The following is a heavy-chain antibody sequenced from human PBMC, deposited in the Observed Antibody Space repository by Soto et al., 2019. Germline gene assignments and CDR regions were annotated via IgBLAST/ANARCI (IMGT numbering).Heavy chain of an antibody. CDR1: GYTFSSYG. D-gene: IGHD3-22*01. V-gene: IGHV1-18*01. J-gene: IGHJ6*02. Sequence: AASVKVSCKASGYTFSSYGIGWGRQAPGQGLEWMGWICAYNGNTNYAQKLQGRVTMTTDTSTSTAYMELRSLRSDDTAVYYCAREVKKRSGYYYYNYYYSGMDVWGQGTTVTVSS. CDR2: ICAYNGNT. CDR3: AREVKKRSGYYYYNYYYSGMDV.